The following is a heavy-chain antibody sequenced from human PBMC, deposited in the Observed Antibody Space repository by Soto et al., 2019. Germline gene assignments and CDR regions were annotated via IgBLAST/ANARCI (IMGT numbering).Heavy chain of an antibody. CDR1: GGTFSSDA. Sequence: ASVKVSCKASGGTFSSDAISWVRQAPGQGLEWMGGIIPIFGTANYAQKFQGRVTITADESTSTAYMELSSLRSEDTAVYYCASDVDTAKVTGYWGQGTLVTVSS. D-gene: IGHD5-18*01. V-gene: IGHV1-69*13. J-gene: IGHJ4*02. CDR2: IIPIFGTA. CDR3: ASDVDTAKVTGY.